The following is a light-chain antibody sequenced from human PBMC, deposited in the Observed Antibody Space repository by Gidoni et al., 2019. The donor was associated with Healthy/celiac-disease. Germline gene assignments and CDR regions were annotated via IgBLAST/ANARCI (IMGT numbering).Light chain of an antibody. CDR2: DDS. V-gene: IGLV3-21*02. Sequence: SYVLTQPPSVSVAPGQTARITCGGNNIGSKSVHWYQQKPGQAPVLVVYDDSDRPSGIPERFSGSTSGNTATLPISRVEAGDEADYYCQVWDSSSDHVVFGGGTKLTVL. J-gene: IGLJ2*01. CDR1: NIGSKS. CDR3: QVWDSSSDHVV.